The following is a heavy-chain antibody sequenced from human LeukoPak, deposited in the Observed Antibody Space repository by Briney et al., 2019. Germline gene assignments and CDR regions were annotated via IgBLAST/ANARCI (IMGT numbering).Heavy chain of an antibody. V-gene: IGHV3-21*01. CDR1: GFTFSSYS. Sequence: GGSLRLSCAASGFTFSSYSMNWVRQAPGKGLEWVSSISSSSSYIYYADSVKGRFTISRDNAKNSLYLQMNSLRAEDTAVYYCARDSSATYYDFWSGYLGVNYWGQGTLVTVSS. CDR3: ARDSSATYYDFWSGYLGVNY. CDR2: ISSSSSYI. J-gene: IGHJ4*02. D-gene: IGHD3-3*01.